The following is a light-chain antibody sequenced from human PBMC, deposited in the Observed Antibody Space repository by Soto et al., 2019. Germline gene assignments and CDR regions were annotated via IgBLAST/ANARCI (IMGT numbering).Light chain of an antibody. J-gene: IGLJ3*02. V-gene: IGLV4-69*01. CDR2: LNSDGSH. CDR1: SGHSSYA. Sequence: QLVLTQSPSASASLGASVTLTCTLSSGHSSYAIAWHQQQPETGPRYLMKLNSDGSHSKGDGIPDRFSGSSSGAERYLTISSRQSEDEADYYCQTWGTGSHGVFGGGTKLTVL. CDR3: QTWGTGSHGV.